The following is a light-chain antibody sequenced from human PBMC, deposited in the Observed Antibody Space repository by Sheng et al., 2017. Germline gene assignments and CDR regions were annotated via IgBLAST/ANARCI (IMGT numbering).Light chain of an antibody. CDR1: QSVSSSY. V-gene: IGKV3-20*01. CDR2: GAS. CDR3: QQYKRYYT. J-gene: IGKJ2*01. Sequence: EIVLTQSPGTLSLSPGERATLSCRASQSVSSSYLAWYQQKPGQAPRLLIYGASSRATGIPDRFSGSGSGTDFTLTIYNLQPDDFATYYCQQYKRYYTFGQGTKLEI.